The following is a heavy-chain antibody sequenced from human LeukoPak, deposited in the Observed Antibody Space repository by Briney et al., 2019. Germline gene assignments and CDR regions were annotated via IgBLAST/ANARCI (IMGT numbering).Heavy chain of an antibody. Sequence: GGSLRLSCAASGSTFSSYWMSWVRQAPGKGLEWVANIKQDGSEKYYVDSVKGRFTISRDNAKNSLYLQMNSLRAEDTAVYYCARTSGSYRYYFDYWGQGTLVTVSS. CDR1: GSTFSSYW. CDR2: IKQDGSEK. V-gene: IGHV3-7*01. CDR3: ARTSGSYRYYFDY. J-gene: IGHJ4*02. D-gene: IGHD1-26*01.